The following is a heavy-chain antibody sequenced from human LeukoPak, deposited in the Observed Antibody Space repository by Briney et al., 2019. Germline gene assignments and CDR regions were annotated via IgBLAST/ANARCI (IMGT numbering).Heavy chain of an antibody. CDR2: ISAYNGNT. Sequence: ASVKVSCKASGYTFPSYGISWVRQAPGQGLEWMGWISAYNGNTNYAQKLQGRVTMTTDTSTSTAYMELRSLRSDDTAVYYCARAEYCSSTSCPPHYFDYWGQGTLVTVSS. V-gene: IGHV1-18*01. CDR3: ARAEYCSSTSCPPHYFDY. CDR1: GYTFPSYG. J-gene: IGHJ4*02. D-gene: IGHD2-2*01.